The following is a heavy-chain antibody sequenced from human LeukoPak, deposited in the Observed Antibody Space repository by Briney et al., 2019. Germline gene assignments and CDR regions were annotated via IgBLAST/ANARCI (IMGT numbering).Heavy chain of an antibody. D-gene: IGHD3-16*01. CDR3: ARNQQLGGHSYYYYGMDV. CDR2: ISGGGVTT. V-gene: IGHV3-23*01. J-gene: IGHJ6*02. Sequence: GSLRLSCVGSGFTSIAYALTWARQAPGKGLEWVSGISGGGVTTYYADSVKGRFTISRDNSKNTLYLQTNSLRADDTAIYYCARNQQLGGHSYYYYGMDVWGQGTTVTVSS. CDR1: GFTSIAYA.